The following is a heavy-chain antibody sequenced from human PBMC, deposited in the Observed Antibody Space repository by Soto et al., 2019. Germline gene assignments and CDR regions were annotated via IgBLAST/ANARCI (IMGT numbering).Heavy chain of an antibody. Sequence: QLELVQSVAEVKKPGSSVKVSCQASEDTFRNYAISWVRQAPGQGLEWMGGIIPIFGTANYAQKFQGRVTVNADTSADTVYLELSSLRSEDTAVYYCASTKYDSSAYYYWYLGLWGRGTLVTVSS. J-gene: IGHJ2*01. CDR2: IIPIFGTA. V-gene: IGHV1-69*06. D-gene: IGHD3-22*01. CDR3: ASTKYDSSAYYYWYLGL. CDR1: EDTFRNYA.